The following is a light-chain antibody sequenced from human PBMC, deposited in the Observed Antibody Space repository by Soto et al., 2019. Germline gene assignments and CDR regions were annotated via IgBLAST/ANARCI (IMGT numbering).Light chain of an antibody. CDR3: QQSYNTPRT. J-gene: IGKJ1*01. V-gene: IGKV1-39*01. Sequence: DIQMTQSPSSLSASVGDRVTITCRASQSISSYLNWYQQKPGKAPKLLIYAASRLQSGVPSRFSGSGSGTDFTLTISSLQPEDFATYYCQQSYNTPRTFGQGTKV. CDR2: AAS. CDR1: QSISSY.